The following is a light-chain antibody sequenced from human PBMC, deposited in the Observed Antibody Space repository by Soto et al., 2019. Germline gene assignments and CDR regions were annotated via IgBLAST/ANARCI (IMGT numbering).Light chain of an antibody. J-gene: IGKJ1*01. Sequence: DVVMTQSPLCLPVTLGQPASMSCSSSQILVDRDGKTYFNWYQWRPGQPPRRXIYKISYRDSGVPDRFSGSGSGTYFTLQISRVEAEDVGFYYCMQGTLWTWTFGQGTKLDIK. CDR2: KIS. CDR3: MQGTLWTWT. CDR1: QILVDRDGKTY. V-gene: IGKV2-30*01.